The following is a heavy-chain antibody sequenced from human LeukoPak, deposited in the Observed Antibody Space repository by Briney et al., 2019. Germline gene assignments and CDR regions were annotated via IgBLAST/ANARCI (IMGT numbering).Heavy chain of an antibody. J-gene: IGHJ4*02. V-gene: IGHV3-23*01. D-gene: IGHD5-12*01. CDR1: GFTFSSYS. Sequence: GGSLRLSCAASGFTFSSYSMNWVRQAPGKGLEWVSAISTTGADTHYADSVKGRFTISRDNSKNTMYLQMNSLRAEDTAVYYCAKRNSGYDLYYFGYWGQGTLVTVSS. CDR2: ISTTGADT. CDR3: AKRNSGYDLYYFGY.